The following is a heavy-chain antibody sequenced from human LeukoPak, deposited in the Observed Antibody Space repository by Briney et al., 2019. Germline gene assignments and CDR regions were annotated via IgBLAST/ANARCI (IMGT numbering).Heavy chain of an antibody. CDR1: GFTFSNYA. J-gene: IGHJ4*02. V-gene: IGHV3-23*01. D-gene: IGHD2-15*01. CDR2: ISDSGGAT. CDR3: AKRSCGGGSCNFDY. Sequence: GGSLRLSCAASGFTFSNYAISWVRQAPGKGLEWVSAISDSGGATNCADSVKGRFTISRDNSKNTLYLQMNSLRAEDTAVYYCAKRSCGGGSCNFDYWGRGTLVTVSS.